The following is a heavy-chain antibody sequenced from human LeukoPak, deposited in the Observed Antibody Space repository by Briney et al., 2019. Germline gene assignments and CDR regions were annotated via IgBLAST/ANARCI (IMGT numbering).Heavy chain of an antibody. Sequence: SETLSLTCTVSGGSISSSSYYWGWIRQPPGKGLEWIGSIYYSGSTYYNPSLKSRVTISVDTSKNQFSLKLSSVTAADTAVYYCARPGGATLRPWFDPWGQGTLVTVSS. V-gene: IGHV4-39*07. CDR1: GGSISSSSYY. J-gene: IGHJ5*02. CDR3: ARPGGATLRPWFDP. CDR2: IYYSGST. D-gene: IGHD3-16*01.